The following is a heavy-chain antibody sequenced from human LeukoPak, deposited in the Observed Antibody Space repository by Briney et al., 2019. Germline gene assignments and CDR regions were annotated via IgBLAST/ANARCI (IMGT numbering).Heavy chain of an antibody. Sequence: SGGSLRLSCAASGFTFSSYWMSWVRQAPGKGLEWVANIKQDGSEKYYVDSVKGRFSISRDNAKNSLYLQMNSLRAEDTAVYYCARVLLEYFFSYYFDYWGQGTLVTVSS. V-gene: IGHV3-7*01. CDR3: ARVLLEYFFSYYFDY. D-gene: IGHD2/OR15-2a*01. J-gene: IGHJ4*02. CDR1: GFTFSSYW. CDR2: IKQDGSEK.